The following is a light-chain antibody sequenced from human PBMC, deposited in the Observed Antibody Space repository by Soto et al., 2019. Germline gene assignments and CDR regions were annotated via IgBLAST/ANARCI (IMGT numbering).Light chain of an antibody. CDR3: QQYGSSPLVT. V-gene: IGKV3-20*01. Sequence: EIVLTQSPGTLSLSPGERATLSCRASQSVSSSYFAWYQQKPGQAPRLLIYGTSSRATGIPDRFSGSGSGTVFTLTISRLKPEDFAVYYCQQYGSSPLVTFGQGTRLEIK. CDR1: QSVSSSY. CDR2: GTS. J-gene: IGKJ5*01.